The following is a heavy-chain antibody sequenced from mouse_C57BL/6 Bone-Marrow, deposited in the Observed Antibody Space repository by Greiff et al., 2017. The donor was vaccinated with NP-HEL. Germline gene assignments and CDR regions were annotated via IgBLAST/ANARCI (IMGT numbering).Heavy chain of an antibody. CDR1: GFTFSDYG. CDR3: ARRGAMDY. CDR2: ISNFAYSI. Sequence: EVKLVESGGGLVQPGGSLKLSCAASGFTFSDYGMAWVRQAPRKGLEWVAFISNFAYSIYYADTVTGRFTISRENAKNTLYLEMSSLRSEDTAMYYCARRGAMDYWGQGTSVTVSS. V-gene: IGHV5-15*04. J-gene: IGHJ4*01.